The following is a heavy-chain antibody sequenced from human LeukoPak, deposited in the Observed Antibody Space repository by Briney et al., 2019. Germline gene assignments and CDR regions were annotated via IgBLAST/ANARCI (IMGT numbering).Heavy chain of an antibody. CDR2: IWYDGSNK. D-gene: IGHD6-19*01. CDR3: ARVVDSSGWYGDWFDP. CDR1: GFTFSSYG. Sequence: PGGSLRLSYAASGFTFSSYGMHWVRQAPGKGLEWVAVIWYDGSNKYYADSVKGRFTISRDNSKNTLYLQMNSLRAEDTAVYYCARVVDSSGWYGDWFDPWGQGTLVTVSS. V-gene: IGHV3-30*19. J-gene: IGHJ5*02.